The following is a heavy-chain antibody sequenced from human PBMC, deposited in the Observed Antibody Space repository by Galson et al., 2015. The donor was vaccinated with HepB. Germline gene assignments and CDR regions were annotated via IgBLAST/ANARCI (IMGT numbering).Heavy chain of an antibody. Sequence: SETLSLTCTVPGDSISRYYWNWIRQPPGKGLEWVAYIYNTGSTKYNPSLKGRATISIDTSKNQVSLRLTSVIAADTAVYYCASGTTGFLKYDDWGPGTLVTVPS. CDR1: GDSISRYY. D-gene: IGHD4-11*01. V-gene: IGHV4-59*08. J-gene: IGHJ4*02. CDR3: ASGTTGFLKYDD. CDR2: IYNTGST.